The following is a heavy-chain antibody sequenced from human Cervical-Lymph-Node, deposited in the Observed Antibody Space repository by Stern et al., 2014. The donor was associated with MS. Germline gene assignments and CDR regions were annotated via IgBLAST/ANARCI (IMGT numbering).Heavy chain of an antibody. J-gene: IGHJ4*02. D-gene: IGHD2-21*02. CDR2: ISYIGTT. CDR3: ARHGDTSFVY. CDR1: GGSISNYY. V-gene: IGHV4-59*08. Sequence: QVQLQESGPGLVQPSETLSLTCTVSGGSISNYYWSWIRQPPGKGLEWIGYISYIGTTNYNPSLKSRVTISVDTSKNQFSLRLSSVSVADTAVYYCARHGDTSFVYWGQGTLVTISS.